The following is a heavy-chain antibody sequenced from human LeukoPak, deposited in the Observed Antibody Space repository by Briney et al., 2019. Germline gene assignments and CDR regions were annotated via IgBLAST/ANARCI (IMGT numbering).Heavy chain of an antibody. J-gene: IGHJ5*02. CDR3: ARESPDIVVVVTAALRRCWFDP. CDR2: INPDNGGT. V-gene: IGHV1-2*02. D-gene: IGHD2-15*01. Sequence: ASVKVSCKASRYTFTGYYIHWVRQAPGQGPEWMGWINPDNGGTNYAQKFQGRVTMTRDTSINTAYMEVSRLKSDDTAVYYCARESPDIVVVVTAALRRCWFDPWGQGTLVTVSS. CDR1: RYTFTGYY.